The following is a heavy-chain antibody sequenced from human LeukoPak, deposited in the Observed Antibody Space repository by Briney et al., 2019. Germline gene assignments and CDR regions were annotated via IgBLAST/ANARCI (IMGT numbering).Heavy chain of an antibody. CDR3: ARGMIVVGGYYFDY. D-gene: IGHD3-22*01. Sequence: SETLSLTCSVSGGSISSYYWSWIRQPPGKGLEWIGYIYYSGSTNYNPSLRSRVTISVDTSKNQFSLKLSSVTAADTAVYYCARGMIVVGGYYFDYWGQGTLVTVSS. V-gene: IGHV4-59*01. CDR2: IYYSGST. CDR1: GGSISSYY. J-gene: IGHJ4*02.